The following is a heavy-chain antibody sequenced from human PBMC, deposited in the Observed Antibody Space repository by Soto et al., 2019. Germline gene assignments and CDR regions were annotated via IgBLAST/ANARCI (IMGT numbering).Heavy chain of an antibody. J-gene: IGHJ4*02. D-gene: IGHD3-10*01. V-gene: IGHV4-39*01. CDR1: GGSISSSSYY. CDR3: ARRGSGSYSDY. Sequence: QLQLQESGPGLVKPSETLSLTCTVSGGSISSSSYYWGWIRQPPGKGLEWIGSIYYSGSTYYNPSLNSRVTISVDTSKNQFSLKVSSVTAADTAVYYCARRGSGSYSDYWGQGTLVTVSS. CDR2: IYYSGST.